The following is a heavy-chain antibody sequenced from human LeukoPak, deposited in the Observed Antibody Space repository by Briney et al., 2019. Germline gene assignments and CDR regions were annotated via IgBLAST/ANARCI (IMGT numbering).Heavy chain of an antibody. CDR1: GFTFSSYA. CDR2: ISWNSGSI. CDR3: AKAMVRGVRGFDY. V-gene: IGHV3-9*01. D-gene: IGHD3-10*01. Sequence: PGGSLRLSCAASGFTFSSYAMSWVRQAPGKGLEWVSGISWNSGSIGYADSVKGRFTISRDNAKNSLYLQMNSLRAEDTALYYCAKAMVRGVRGFDYWGQGTLVTVSS. J-gene: IGHJ4*02.